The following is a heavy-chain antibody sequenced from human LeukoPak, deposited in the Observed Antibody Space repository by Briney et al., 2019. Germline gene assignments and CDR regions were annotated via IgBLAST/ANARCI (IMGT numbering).Heavy chain of an antibody. Sequence: PGGSLRLSCAASGFTFSSYGMHWVRQAPGKGLEWVAVISYDGSNKYYADSVKGRFTISRDNSKNTLYLQMNSLRAEDTAVYYCAKDLEYYDSSGSRTLIDYWGQGTLVTVSS. V-gene: IGHV3-30*18. J-gene: IGHJ4*02. CDR3: AKDLEYYDSSGSRTLIDY. CDR2: ISYDGSNK. CDR1: GFTFSSYG. D-gene: IGHD3-22*01.